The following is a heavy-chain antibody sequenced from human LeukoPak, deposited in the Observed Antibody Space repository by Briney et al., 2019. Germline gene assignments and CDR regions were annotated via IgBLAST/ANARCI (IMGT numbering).Heavy chain of an antibody. CDR1: GFTFSSYA. V-gene: IGHV3-23*01. Sequence: GGSLRLSCAASGFTFSSYAMSWVRQAPGKGLEWVSAISGSGGSTYYADSVKGRFTISRDNSKNTLYLQMSSLRAEDTAVYYCAKDIGLTGVFYWGQGTLVTVSS. D-gene: IGHD2-15*01. J-gene: IGHJ4*02. CDR2: ISGSGGST. CDR3: AKDIGLTGVFY.